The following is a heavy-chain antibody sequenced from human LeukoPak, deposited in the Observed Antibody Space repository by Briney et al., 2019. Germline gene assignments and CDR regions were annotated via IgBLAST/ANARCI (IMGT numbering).Heavy chain of an antibody. CDR1: GFTVSSNY. D-gene: IGHD2-2*01. V-gene: IGHV3-66*01. Sequence: PGGSLRLSCAASGFTVSSNYMSWVRQAPGKGLEWVSVIYSGGSTYYADSVKGRFTIPRDNSKNTLYLQMNSLRAEDTAVYYCARGRDCSSTSCYLFPAMDVWGQGTTVTVSS. CDR2: IYSGGST. J-gene: IGHJ6*02. CDR3: ARGRDCSSTSCYLFPAMDV.